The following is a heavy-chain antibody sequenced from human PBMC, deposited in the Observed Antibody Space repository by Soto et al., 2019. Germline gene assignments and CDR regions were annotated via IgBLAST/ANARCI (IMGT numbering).Heavy chain of an antibody. CDR1: GFTFSSYA. D-gene: IGHD5-18*01. CDR2: ISGSGGST. V-gene: IGHV3-23*01. J-gene: IGHJ4*02. CDR3: ARGLWSFDY. Sequence: GGSLRLSCAASGFTFSSYAMSWVRQAPGKGLEWVSAISGSGGSTYYADSVKGRFTISRDNSKNTLYLQMNSLRAGDKAVYYCARGLWSFDYWGQGTLVTVPS.